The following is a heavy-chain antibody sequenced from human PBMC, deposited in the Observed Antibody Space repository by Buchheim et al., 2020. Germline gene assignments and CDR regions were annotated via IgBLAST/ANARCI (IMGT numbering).Heavy chain of an antibody. CDR2: SIATGT. CDR1: GFTLSTYA. CDR3: AKRGTSGTYYFES. D-gene: IGHD1-26*01. Sequence: EVQLLESGGGLVQPGGSLRLSCAASGFTLSTYAMSWVRQAPGKGLEWVSSIATGTYYADSVKGRFTISRDNSKNTLFLQMSSLTTEDTALYYCAKRGTSGTYYFESWGQGAL. J-gene: IGHJ4*02. V-gene: IGHV3-23*01.